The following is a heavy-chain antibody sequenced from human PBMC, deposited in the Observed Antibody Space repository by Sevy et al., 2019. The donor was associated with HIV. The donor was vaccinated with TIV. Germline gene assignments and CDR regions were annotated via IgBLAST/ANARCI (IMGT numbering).Heavy chain of an antibody. J-gene: IGHJ4*02. Sequence: ASVKVSCKASGYRFTTYGISWVRQAPGQGLEWMGWISHYSGNTDFVRKFQGRITMTTETSTSTAYMELRSLTSDDTAVCYCARVGNLNWVPFDCWGQGTLVTVSS. V-gene: IGHV1-18*01. CDR1: GYRFTTYG. D-gene: IGHD7-27*01. CDR3: ARVGNLNWVPFDC. CDR2: ISHYSGNT.